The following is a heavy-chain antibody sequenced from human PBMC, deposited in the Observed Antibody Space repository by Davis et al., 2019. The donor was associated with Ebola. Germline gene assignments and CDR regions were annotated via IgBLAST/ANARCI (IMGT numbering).Heavy chain of an antibody. J-gene: IGHJ4*02. D-gene: IGHD6-13*01. V-gene: IGHV7-4-1*02. CDR3: AREPHSSSWQFDY. CDR1: GYTFTSNY. CDR2: INTNTGNP. Sequence: AASVKVSCRASGYTFTSNYIHWVRQAPGQGLEWMGWINTNTGNPTYAQGFTGRFVFSLDTSVSTAYLQISSLKAEDTAVYYCAREPHSSSWQFDYWGQGTLVTVSS.